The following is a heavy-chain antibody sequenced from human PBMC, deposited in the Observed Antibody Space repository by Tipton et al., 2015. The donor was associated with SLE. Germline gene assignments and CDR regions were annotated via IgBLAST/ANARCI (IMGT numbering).Heavy chain of an antibody. J-gene: IGHJ4*02. D-gene: IGHD2-15*01. CDR3: ARSCSASTPWVWYFDY. CDR2: VYYTGSP. Sequence: TLSLTCTVSGTSLSSHYWSWIRQSPGKSLEWIGNVYYTGSPNYSPSLRSRAAISVDTSKNQFSLNLTSVTATDTAFYFCARSCSASTPWVWYFDYWGQGRLVTVSS. CDR1: GTSLSSHY. V-gene: IGHV4-59*11.